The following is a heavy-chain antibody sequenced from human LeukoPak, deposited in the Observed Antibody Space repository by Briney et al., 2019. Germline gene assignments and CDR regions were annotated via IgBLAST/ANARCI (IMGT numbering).Heavy chain of an antibody. CDR2: IYYSGST. Sequence: SETLSLTCTVSGGSISSYYWSWIRQPPGKGLEWIGYIYYSGSTYYNPSLKSRVTISVDTSKNQFSLKLSSVTAADTAVYYCARATVTELLNAFDIWGQGTMVTVSS. V-gene: IGHV4-59*08. CDR3: ARATVTELLNAFDI. D-gene: IGHD4-17*01. J-gene: IGHJ3*02. CDR1: GGSISSYY.